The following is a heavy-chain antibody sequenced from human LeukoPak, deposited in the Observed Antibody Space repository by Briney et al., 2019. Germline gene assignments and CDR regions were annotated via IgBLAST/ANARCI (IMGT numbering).Heavy chain of an antibody. D-gene: IGHD6-6*01. CDR3: ARDLPTRTSSEGYAFDI. CDR2: INTNTGNP. J-gene: IGHJ3*02. CDR1: GYTFTSYA. V-gene: IGHV7-4-1*02. Sequence: GASVKVSCKASGYTFTSYAMNWVRQAPGQGLEWMGWINTNTGNPTCAQGFTGRFGFSLDTSVSTAYVQISSLRAEDTAVYYCARDLPTRTSSEGYAFDIWGPGTMVTVSS.